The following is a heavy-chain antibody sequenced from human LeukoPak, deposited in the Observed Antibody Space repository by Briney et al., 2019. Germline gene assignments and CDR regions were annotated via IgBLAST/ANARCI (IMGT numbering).Heavy chain of an antibody. CDR3: ARVRGYSGYDFRWRFRLHFDY. V-gene: IGHV6-1*01. J-gene: IGHJ4*02. D-gene: IGHD5-12*01. Sequence: SQTLSLTCAISGDSVSSNSAAWNWIRQSPSRGLEWLGRTYYRSKWYNDYAVSVKSRITINPDTSKNQFSLQLNPVTPEDTAVYYCARVRGYSGYDFRWRFRLHFDYWGQGTLVTVSS. CDR2: TYYRSKWYN. CDR1: GDSVSSNSAA.